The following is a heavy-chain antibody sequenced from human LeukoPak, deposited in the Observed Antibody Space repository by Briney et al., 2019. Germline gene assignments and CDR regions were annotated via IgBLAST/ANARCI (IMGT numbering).Heavy chain of an antibody. CDR1: GFTFSSDA. CDR3: ARGDGYNFFDY. V-gene: IGHV3-53*01. Sequence: GGSLRLSCIGTGFTFSSDAMSWVRQAPGKGLEWVSVFYVGGATYYADSVKGRFTISRDNSENTLYLQMKSLRAEDTAVYYCARGDGYNFFDYWGQGTPVTVSS. CDR2: FYVGGAT. J-gene: IGHJ4*02. D-gene: IGHD5-24*01.